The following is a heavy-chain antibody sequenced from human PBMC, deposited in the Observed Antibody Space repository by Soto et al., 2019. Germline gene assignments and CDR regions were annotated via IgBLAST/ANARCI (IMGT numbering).Heavy chain of an antibody. CDR3: ARGRYCTRTSSGMDV. Sequence: GGSLRLSCAASGFTFSSYSMNWVRQAPGKGLEWVSSISSSSSYIYYADSVKGRFTISRDNAKNSLYLQMNSLRAEDTAVYYCARGRYCTRTSSGMDVWGQGTTVTVSS. D-gene: IGHD2-2*01. J-gene: IGHJ6*02. V-gene: IGHV3-21*01. CDR2: ISSSSSYI. CDR1: GFTFSSYS.